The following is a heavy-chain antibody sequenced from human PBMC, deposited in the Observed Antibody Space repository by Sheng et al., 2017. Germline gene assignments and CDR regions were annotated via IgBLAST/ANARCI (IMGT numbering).Heavy chain of an antibody. V-gene: IGHV4-39*07. Sequence: QLQLQESGPGLVKPSETLSLTCNVSGGSISTSSYYWGWIRQPPGKGLEWIGSLYYSGSTYYNPSLKSRVTISTDTSKKQFSLKLTSVTVADTAVYYCVRDGADYYEKCGFFDFWGQGXLVTVS. D-gene: IGHD3-22*01. J-gene: IGHJ4*02. CDR1: GGSISTSSYY. CDR2: LYYSGST. CDR3: VRDGADYYEKCGFFDF.